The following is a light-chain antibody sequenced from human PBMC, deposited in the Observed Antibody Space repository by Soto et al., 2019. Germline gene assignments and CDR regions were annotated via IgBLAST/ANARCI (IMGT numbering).Light chain of an antibody. CDR3: AAWDASLSGPYVV. CDR1: SSNIGTNY. CDR2: RNN. Sequence: QSVLTQPPSASGTPGQRVTISCSGSSSNIGTNYVYWYQQLPGTAPKLLIYRNNQRPSGVPDRFSGSKSGTSASLAISGLQSEDEAEYYCAAWDASLSGPYVVFGGGTQLTVL. V-gene: IGLV1-47*01. J-gene: IGLJ2*01.